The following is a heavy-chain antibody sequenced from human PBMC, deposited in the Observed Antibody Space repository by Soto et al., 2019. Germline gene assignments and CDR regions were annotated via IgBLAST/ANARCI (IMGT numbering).Heavy chain of an antibody. D-gene: IGHD5-12*01. V-gene: IGHV1-8*01. Sequence: ASVKVSCKASGYTFTSYDINWVRQATGQGLEWMGWMNPNSGNTGYAQKLQGRVTMTRNTSISTAYMELSSLRSEGTAVYYCANEREWLRPNYYYYGMDVCGHGTTVTVS. J-gene: IGHJ6*02. CDR1: GYTFTSYD. CDR3: ANEREWLRPNYYYYGMDV. CDR2: MNPNSGNT.